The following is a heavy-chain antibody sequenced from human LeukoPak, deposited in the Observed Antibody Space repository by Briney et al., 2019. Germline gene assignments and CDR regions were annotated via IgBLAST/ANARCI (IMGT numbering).Heavy chain of an antibody. CDR1: GFTFSSYS. CDR3: AKDEELGLFDY. Sequence: GGSLRLSCAASGFTFSSYSMNWVRQAPGKGLEWVSSISSSSSYIYYADSVKGRFTISRDNAKNSLYLQMNSLRAEDTAVYYCAKDEELGLFDYWGQGTLVTVSS. D-gene: IGHD1-7*01. J-gene: IGHJ4*02. CDR2: ISSSSSYI. V-gene: IGHV3-21*01.